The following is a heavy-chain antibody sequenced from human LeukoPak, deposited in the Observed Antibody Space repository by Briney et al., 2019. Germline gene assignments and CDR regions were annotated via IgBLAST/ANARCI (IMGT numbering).Heavy chain of an antibody. CDR2: IIPIFGTA. D-gene: IGHD4-17*01. J-gene: IGHJ4*02. CDR3: ARLASHGDYDYFDY. CDR1: GGTFSSYA. Sequence: SVKVSCKASGGTFSSYAISWLRQAPGQGLEWMGRIIPIFGTANYAQKFQGRVTITTDESTSTAYMELSSLRSEDTAVYYCARLASHGDYDYFDYWGQGTLVTVSS. V-gene: IGHV1-69*05.